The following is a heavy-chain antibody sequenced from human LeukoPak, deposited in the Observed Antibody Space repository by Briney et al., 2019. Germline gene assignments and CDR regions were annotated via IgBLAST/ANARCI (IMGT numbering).Heavy chain of an antibody. J-gene: IGHJ3*02. V-gene: IGHV4-59*01. CDR2: IYYSGST. CDR3: ARKSWSYSPKQNAFDI. CDR1: GGSISSYY. D-gene: IGHD1-26*01. Sequence: SETLSLTCTVSGGSISSYYWSWIRQPPGKGLEWVGYIYYSGSTNYNPSLKSRVTISVDTSKNQFSLKLSSVTAADTAGYSWARKSWSYSPKQNAFDIWGQGTMVTVSS.